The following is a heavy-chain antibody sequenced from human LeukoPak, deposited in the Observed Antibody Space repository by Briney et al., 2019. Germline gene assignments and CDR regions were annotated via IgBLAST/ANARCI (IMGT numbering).Heavy chain of an antibody. V-gene: IGHV3-49*04. CDR3: TRHAAALDY. CDR1: GFSFGDCA. D-gene: IGHD6-13*01. J-gene: IGHJ4*02. CDR2: IRSKGYGGTT. Sequence: GGSLRLSCTTSGFSFGDCAMRWVRQAPGKGLEWVGFIRSKGYGGTTEYAASVKGRFTISRDDSRNIAYLQMNSLKTEDTAVYYCTRHAAALDYWGQGTQVTVSS.